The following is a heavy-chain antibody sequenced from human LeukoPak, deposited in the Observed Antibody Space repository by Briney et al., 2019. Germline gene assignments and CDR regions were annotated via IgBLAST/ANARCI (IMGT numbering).Heavy chain of an antibody. CDR3: ASTTGSKNAFDI. V-gene: IGHV3-74*01. CDR2: ISSDGSST. J-gene: IGHJ3*02. CDR1: GFTFSSYW. Sequence: PGGSLRLSRAASGFTFSSYWMHWVRQAPRKGLVWVSRISSDGSSTSYADSVKGRFTISRDNAKNTLYLQMNSLRAEDTAVYHCASTTGSKNAFDIWGQGTIVTVSS. D-gene: IGHD1-26*01.